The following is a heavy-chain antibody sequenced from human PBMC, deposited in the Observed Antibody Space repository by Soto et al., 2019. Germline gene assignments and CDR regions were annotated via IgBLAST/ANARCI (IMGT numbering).Heavy chain of an antibody. J-gene: IGHJ4*02. CDR3: ARSFYESSGYYPL. D-gene: IGHD3-22*01. V-gene: IGHV4-59*12. Sequence: PSETLSLTCTVSGGSMSPYYWSWIRQPPGKGLEWIGYIYYTGSTSYNPSLKSRVTISVDTSKTQFSLKLSSVTAADTALYSCARSFYESSGYYPLWGQGTLVTVSS. CDR1: GGSMSPYY. CDR2: IYYTGST.